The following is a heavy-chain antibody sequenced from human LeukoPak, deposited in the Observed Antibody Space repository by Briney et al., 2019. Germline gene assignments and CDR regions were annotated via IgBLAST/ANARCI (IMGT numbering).Heavy chain of an antibody. CDR2: RNT. V-gene: IGHV3-53*03. CDR3: IRDYGDY. Sequence: RNTYYADSVKGRFTISRDNSKNTLYLQTNSLRAEDTAVYYCIRDYGDYWGQGTLVTVSS. D-gene: IGHD3-10*01. J-gene: IGHJ4*02.